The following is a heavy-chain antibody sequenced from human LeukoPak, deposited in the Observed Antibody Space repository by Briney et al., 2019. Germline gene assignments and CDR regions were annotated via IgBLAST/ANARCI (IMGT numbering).Heavy chain of an antibody. D-gene: IGHD3-22*01. V-gene: IGHV3-23*01. Sequence: GGSLRLSCAASGFNFSNYAMTWVRQAPEKGLEWVSAISSSDGSTYYADSVKGRFTISRDNSKNTLYLQMNSLRAEDTAVYYCARVQISYDSSGYYYSGYFDYWGQGTLVTVSS. CDR2: ISSSDGST. CDR1: GFNFSNYA. J-gene: IGHJ4*02. CDR3: ARVQISYDSSGYYYSGYFDY.